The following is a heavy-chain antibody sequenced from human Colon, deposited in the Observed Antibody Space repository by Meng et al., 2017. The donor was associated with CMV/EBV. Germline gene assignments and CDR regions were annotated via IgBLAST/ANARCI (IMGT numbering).Heavy chain of an antibody. CDR2: IKQDGSEK. CDR3: ARIHYDSWSGYYRDY. D-gene: IGHD3-3*01. V-gene: IGHV3-7*01. J-gene: IGHJ4*02. CDR1: GFTFSSYW. Sequence: GESLKISCAASGFTFSSYWMSWFRQAPGKGLEWVANIKQDGSEKYYVDSVKGRFTVSRDNAKSSLYLQMNSLRAEDTAVYYCARIHYDSWSGYYRDYWGQGALVTVSS.